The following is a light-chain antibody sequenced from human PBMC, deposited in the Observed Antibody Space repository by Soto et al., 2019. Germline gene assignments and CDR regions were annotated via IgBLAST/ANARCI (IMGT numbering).Light chain of an antibody. J-gene: IGKJ2*01. CDR3: QESYSTRYT. CDR2: AAF. CDR1: QSISKY. Sequence: DIQMTQSPSSLSASVGDRVTITCRAGQSISKYLNWYQQKQGKAPRHLIYAAFSLPSGVQSRFNGRGSGTDFTLTISSLQPEDFATYYCQESYSTRYTFGQGTKLEI. V-gene: IGKV1-39*01.